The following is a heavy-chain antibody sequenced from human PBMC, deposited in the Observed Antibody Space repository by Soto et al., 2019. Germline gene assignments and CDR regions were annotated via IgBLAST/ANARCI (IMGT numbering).Heavy chain of an antibody. J-gene: IGHJ4*02. D-gene: IGHD1-26*01. CDR2: ISADGSRK. Sequence: QVQLVESGGGVVRPGGSLRLSCAASGYIFIDHAMHWFRLAPGKGLEWVTVISADGSRKFYAESMQGRVFISRDNLRNPWTLQINSVGGEYTAFYCGPTQLGGGGREAPPGHWGQEPLATVSA. CDR1: GYIFIDHA. CDR3: PTQLGGGGREAPPGH. V-gene: IGHV3-30*01.